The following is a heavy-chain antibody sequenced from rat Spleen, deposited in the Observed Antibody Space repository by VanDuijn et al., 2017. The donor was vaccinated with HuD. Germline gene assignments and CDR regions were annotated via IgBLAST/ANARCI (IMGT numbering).Heavy chain of an antibody. CDR3: SRDEYRYNWGFGY. CDR1: GFSLTSYH. CDR2: ISSNGST. Sequence: QVQLKESGPGLVQPSQTLSLTCTVSGFSLTSYHVHWVRQPPGKGLEWIAAISSNGSTYYNSALTSRLSISRDTSKIQVFLKKNSLQSEDTAIYFCSRDEYRYNWGFGYWGQGTLVTVSS. V-gene: IGHV2S12*01. J-gene: IGHJ3*01. D-gene: IGHD1-5*01.